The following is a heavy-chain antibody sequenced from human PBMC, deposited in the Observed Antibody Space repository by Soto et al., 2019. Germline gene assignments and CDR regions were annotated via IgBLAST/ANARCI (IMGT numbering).Heavy chain of an antibody. V-gene: IGHV3-9*01. J-gene: IGHJ4*02. CDR3: AKDCGDYVFYFDY. D-gene: IGHD4-17*01. CDR1: GFTFDDYA. Sequence: EVQLVESGGGLVQPGRSLRLSCAASGFTFDDYAMHWVRQAPGKGLEWVSGISWNSGSIGYADSVKGRFTISRDNAKNSLYLEMNSLRAEDTALYYCAKDCGDYVFYFDYWGQGTLVTVSS. CDR2: ISWNSGSI.